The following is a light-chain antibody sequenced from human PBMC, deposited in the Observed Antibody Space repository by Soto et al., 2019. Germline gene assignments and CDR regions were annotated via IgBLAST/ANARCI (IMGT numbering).Light chain of an antibody. Sequence: SYELTQPPSVSVAPGQTATISCGENNIDSRTVHWYQQKPGQAPLLVVYDNSFRPSGIPNRFSGSNSGNTATLTISRVEAGDEPDHYSPVWDNVDDHIYVFGTGTKVTV. V-gene: IGLV3-21*02. J-gene: IGLJ1*01. CDR1: NIDSRT. CDR2: DNS. CDR3: PVWDNVDDHIYV.